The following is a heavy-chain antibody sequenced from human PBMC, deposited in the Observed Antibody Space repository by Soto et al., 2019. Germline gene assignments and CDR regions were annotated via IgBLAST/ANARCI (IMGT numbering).Heavy chain of an antibody. CDR2: INPNSGGT. D-gene: IGHD3-10*01. Sequence: GASVKVSCKASGYTFTGYYMHWVRQAPGQGLEWMGWINPNSGGTNYAQKFQGWVTMTRDTSISTAYMELSRLRSDDTAVYYCARGGSLWFGELSVYYYGMDVWGQGTTVTVSS. V-gene: IGHV1-2*04. CDR1: GYTFTGYY. CDR3: ARGGSLWFGELSVYYYGMDV. J-gene: IGHJ6*02.